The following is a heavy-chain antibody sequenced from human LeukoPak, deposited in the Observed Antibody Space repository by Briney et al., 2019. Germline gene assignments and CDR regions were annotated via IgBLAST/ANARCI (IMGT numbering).Heavy chain of an antibody. J-gene: IGHJ4*02. V-gene: IGHV7-4-1*02. CDR1: DYTFSSHG. CDR2: INTNTGNP. CDR3: ARTRAPYYYGAGSPDF. D-gene: IGHD3-10*01. Sequence: ASVTVSCKASDYTFSSHGIGWVRQAPGQGLEWMGWINTNTGNPTYAQGFTGRFVFSLDTSVSTAYLQISSLKAEDTAVYYCARTRAPYYYGAGSPDFWGQGTLVTVSS.